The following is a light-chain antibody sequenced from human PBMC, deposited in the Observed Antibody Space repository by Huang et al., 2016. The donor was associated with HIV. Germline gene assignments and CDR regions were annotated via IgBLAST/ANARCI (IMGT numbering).Light chain of an antibody. CDR2: DAS. CDR1: QSVSSSY. Sequence: EIVLPQSPGTLSLPPGERATLSCRASQSVSSSYLAWCQQKPGQAPRLLIYDASDRATGIPDGFSGSGSGADFTLTISRLEPEDFAVYYCLQYGSSPTWTFGQGTKVEIK. V-gene: IGKV3-20*01. J-gene: IGKJ1*01. CDR3: LQYGSSPTWT.